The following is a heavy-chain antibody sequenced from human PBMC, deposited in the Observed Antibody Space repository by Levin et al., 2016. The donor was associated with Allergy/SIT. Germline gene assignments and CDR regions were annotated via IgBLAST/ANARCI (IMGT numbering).Heavy chain of an antibody. J-gene: IGHJ4*02. CDR3: ARGENTAIGY. D-gene: IGHD5-18*01. Sequence: WIRQPPGKGLEWVSSISSSSSYIYYADSVKGRFTISRDNAKNSLYLQMNSLRAEDTAVYYCARGENTAIGYWGQGTLVTVSS. V-gene: IGHV3-21*01. CDR2: ISSSSSYI.